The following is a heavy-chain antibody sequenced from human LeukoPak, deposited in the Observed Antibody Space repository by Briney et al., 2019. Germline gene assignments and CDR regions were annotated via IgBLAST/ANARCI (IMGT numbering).Heavy chain of an antibody. J-gene: IGHJ1*01. CDR2: ISLNGGAT. CDR3: VRSITMFQY. D-gene: IGHD3-10*01. V-gene: IGHV3-20*04. Sequence: PGGSLRLSCVASGFTFEEYGMSWVRQAPGKGLEWVSGISLNGGATGYADSVKGRFTISRDNAKNSLYLQMNSLGAEDTALYYCVRSITMFQYWGQGTLVTVSS. CDR1: GFTFEEYG.